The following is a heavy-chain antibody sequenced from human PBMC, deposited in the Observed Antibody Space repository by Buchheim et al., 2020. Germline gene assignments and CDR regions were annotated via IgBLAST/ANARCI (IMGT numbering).Heavy chain of an antibody. CDR1: GFTFSSYA. V-gene: IGHV3-30-3*01. J-gene: IGHJ4*02. CDR2: ISYDGSNK. Sequence: QGQLVESGGGVVQPGRSLRLSCAASGFTFSSYAMHWVRQAPGKGLEWVAVISYDGSNKYYADSVKGRFTISRDNSKNTLYLQMNSLRAEDTAVYYCARDSHMVRGVIMGIDYWGQGTL. CDR3: ARDSHMVRGVIMGIDY. D-gene: IGHD3-10*01.